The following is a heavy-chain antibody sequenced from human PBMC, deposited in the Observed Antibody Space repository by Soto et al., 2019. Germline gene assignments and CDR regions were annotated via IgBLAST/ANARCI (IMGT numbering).Heavy chain of an antibody. D-gene: IGHD5-18*01. V-gene: IGHV1-69*01. CDR3: ARQNRDTPMVPFDV. J-gene: IGHJ1*01. CDR1: RGTFTRYA. Sequence: QVQLVQSGAEVKKPGSSVKVSCLASRGTFTRYAINWVRQAPGHGLEWLGALVPQFGTPNYAQKFQDRVTIVSDGATNTTSMELRGLTSADTAVYYCARQNRDTPMVPFDVWGQGTLVTVSS. CDR2: LVPQFGTP.